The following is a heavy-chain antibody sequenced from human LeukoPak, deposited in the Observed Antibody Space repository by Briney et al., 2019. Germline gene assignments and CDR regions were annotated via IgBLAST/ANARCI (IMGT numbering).Heavy chain of an antibody. CDR2: ISSSSSTI. V-gene: IGHV3-48*01. D-gene: IGHD3-3*01. CDR1: GFTFSSYS. CDR3: ARGGDFWSGYYRTDGGFDY. Sequence: PGGSLRLSCAASGFTFSSYSMTWVRQAPGKGLEWVSYISSSSSTIYYADSVKGRFTISRDNAKNSLYLQMNSLRAEDTAVYYCARGGDFWSGYYRTDGGFDYWGQGTLVTVSS. J-gene: IGHJ4*02.